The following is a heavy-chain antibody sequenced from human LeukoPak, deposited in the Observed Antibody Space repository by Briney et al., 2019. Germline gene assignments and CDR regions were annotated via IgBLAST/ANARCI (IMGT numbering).Heavy chain of an antibody. J-gene: IGHJ6*02. CDR2: INHSGST. CDR1: GGSFSGYY. D-gene: IGHD2-15*01. CDR3: VRVIVVVVAAKGGIRYYGMDV. V-gene: IGHV4-34*01. Sequence: SETLSLTCAVYGGSFSGYYWSWIRQPPGKGLEWIGEINHSGSTNYNPSLKSRVTISVDTSKNQFSLKLSSVTAADTAVYYCVRVIVVVVAAKGGIRYYGMDVWGQGTTVTVSS.